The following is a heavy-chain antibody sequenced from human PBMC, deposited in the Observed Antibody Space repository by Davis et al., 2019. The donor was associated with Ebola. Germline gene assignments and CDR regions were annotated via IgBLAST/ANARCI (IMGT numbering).Heavy chain of an antibody. D-gene: IGHD3-3*01. CDR2: ITATDGGT. CDR1: GFTFTSHA. J-gene: IGHJ4*02. V-gene: IGHV3-23*01. Sequence: GESLKISCAASGFTFTSHAMTWVRQAPGKGLEWVARITATDGGTYYADAVKGRFTISRDNSKNTLYLQMLSLRVEDTAVYFCARETLYDDFWSGYYDYWGQGTLVTVSP. CDR3: ARETLYDDFWSGYYDY.